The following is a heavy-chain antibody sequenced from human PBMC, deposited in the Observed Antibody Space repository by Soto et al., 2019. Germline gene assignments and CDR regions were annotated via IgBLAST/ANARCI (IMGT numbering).Heavy chain of an antibody. V-gene: IGHV3-48*04. J-gene: IGHJ4*02. CDR1: GFTFSTYG. CDR2: INSGSGTK. CDR3: ARDPEGTYDFDY. Sequence: EVQLVESGGSLVPPGGSLRLSCAASGFTFSTYGMNWARQAPGRGLEWVTHINSGSGTKFYSDSVKGRFTVSRDDAKNSLYLQMDSLTADDTAIYYCARDPEGTYDFDYWGQGTLVTVSS.